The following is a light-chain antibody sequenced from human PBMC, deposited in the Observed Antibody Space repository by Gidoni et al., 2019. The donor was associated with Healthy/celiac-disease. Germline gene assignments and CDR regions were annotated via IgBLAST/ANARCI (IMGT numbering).Light chain of an antibody. CDR1: QSISSY. J-gene: IGKJ2*01. CDR2: AAS. Sequence: DIQMTQSPSSLSASVGDRVTITCRARQSISSYLNWYQQKPGKAPKLLIYAASSLQSGVPSRFSGSGSGTDFTLTISSLQPEDFATYYCQQSYSTWYTFXXXTKLEIK. V-gene: IGKV1-39*01. CDR3: QQSYSTWYT.